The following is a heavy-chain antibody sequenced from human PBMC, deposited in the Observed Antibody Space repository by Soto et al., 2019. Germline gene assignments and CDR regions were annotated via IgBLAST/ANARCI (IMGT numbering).Heavy chain of an antibody. D-gene: IGHD6-19*01. J-gene: IGHJ5*01. CDR1: EFTFSFSS. CDR3: ARDGSGWSPHFSCQRILATLS. Sequence: LRLSCAVSEFTFSFSSMNWVRQAPGKGLEWVSSISSSSDYIYYADSVKGRFTVSRDNAKNALYLQMNSLRAEDTAVYYCARDGSGWSPHFSCQRILATLSWG. CDR2: ISSSSDYI. V-gene: IGHV3-21*01.